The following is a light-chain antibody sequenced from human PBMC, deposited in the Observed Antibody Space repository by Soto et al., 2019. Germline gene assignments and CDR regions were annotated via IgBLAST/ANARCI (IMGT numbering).Light chain of an antibody. CDR3: SSYADSNSYV. V-gene: IGLV2-8*01. CDR1: SSDVGGYNY. CDR2: EVT. J-gene: IGLJ1*01. Sequence: QSALTQPPSASGSSGQSVTISCTGTSSDVGGYNYVYWYQQHPGKAPKLMIYEVTKRPSGVPDRFSGSKSGNTASLTVSGLQAEDEADYYCSSYADSNSYVFGTGTKVTVL.